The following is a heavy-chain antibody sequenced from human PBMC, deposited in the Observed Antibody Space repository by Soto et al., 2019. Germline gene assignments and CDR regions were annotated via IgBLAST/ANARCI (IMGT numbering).Heavy chain of an antibody. CDR1: GFTFSSYA. Sequence: LRLSCAASGFTFSSYAMSWVRQAPGKGLEWIGYIYYSGSTDYNPSLKSRVTISVDTSKNQFSLNLNSVTAADTAVYFCARAQQQLITLDYWGQGTLVTVSS. J-gene: IGHJ4*02. CDR3: ARAQQQLITLDY. D-gene: IGHD6-13*01. CDR2: IYYSGST. V-gene: IGHV4-31*02.